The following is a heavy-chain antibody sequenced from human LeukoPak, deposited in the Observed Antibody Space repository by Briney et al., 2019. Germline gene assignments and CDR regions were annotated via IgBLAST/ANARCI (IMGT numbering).Heavy chain of an antibody. Sequence: SETLSLTCAVYGGSFSGYYWSWIRQPPGKGLEWIGEIDHSGSTNYNPSLKSRVTISVDTSKNQFSPKLSSVTAADTAVYYCARGQDIVVVPAANKYFDYWGQGTLVTVSS. CDR3: ARGQDIVVVPAANKYFDY. CDR1: GGSFSGYY. V-gene: IGHV4-34*01. CDR2: IDHSGST. J-gene: IGHJ4*02. D-gene: IGHD2-2*01.